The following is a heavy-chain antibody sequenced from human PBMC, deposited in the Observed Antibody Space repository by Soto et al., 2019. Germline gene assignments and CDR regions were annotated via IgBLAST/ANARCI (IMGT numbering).Heavy chain of an antibody. V-gene: IGHV4-39*01. Sequence: QVQLQESGPGLVKPSETLSLSCTVSGAYVRSRTNYWGWIRQPPGKGLEWIGSIYYSGTTYYNPSLKSRVNRSVDLSKNHFSLKLGSVTAADTSSYYCGRIDLSFGGTGFFDSWGQGTLVTVSS. CDR3: GRIDLSFGGTGFFDS. CDR2: IYYSGTT. CDR1: GAYVRSRTNY. J-gene: IGHJ4*02. D-gene: IGHD2-15*01.